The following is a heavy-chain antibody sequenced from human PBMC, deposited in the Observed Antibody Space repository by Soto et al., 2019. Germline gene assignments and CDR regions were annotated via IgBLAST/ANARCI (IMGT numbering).Heavy chain of an antibody. J-gene: IGHJ5*02. CDR1: GFTFSGYS. V-gene: IGHV3-21*01. CDR2: ISSSSSYI. Sequence: GGSLRLSCAASGFTFSGYSMNWVRQAPGKGLEWDSSISSSSSYIYYADSVKGRFTISRDNAKNSLYLQMNSLRAEDTAVYYCARWRYSSALSRWFDPWGQGTLVTVSS. CDR3: ARWRYSSALSRWFDP. D-gene: IGHD6-25*01.